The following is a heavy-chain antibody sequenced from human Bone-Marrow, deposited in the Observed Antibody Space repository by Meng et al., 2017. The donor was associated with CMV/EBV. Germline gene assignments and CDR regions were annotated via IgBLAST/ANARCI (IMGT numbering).Heavy chain of an antibody. Sequence: VQLVESGGGLVQPGGSLRLSCAASGFNFILYTMTWVRQAPGKGLEWVSVIYSGGSTYYADSVKGRFTISRDNSKNTLYLQMNSLRAEDTAVYYCAREDDFLDWFDPWGQGTLVTVSS. CDR3: AREDDFLDWFDP. V-gene: IGHV3-66*02. J-gene: IGHJ5*02. CDR1: GFNFILYT. CDR2: IYSGGST. D-gene: IGHD3-3*01.